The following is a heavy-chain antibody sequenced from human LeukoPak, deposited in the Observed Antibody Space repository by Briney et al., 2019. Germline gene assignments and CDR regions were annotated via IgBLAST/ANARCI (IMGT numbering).Heavy chain of an antibody. V-gene: IGHV3-23*01. CDR2: ISGSGDST. CDR3: AKVPSSRYYDSSGYPY. CDR1: GFTFSSSA. D-gene: IGHD3-22*01. J-gene: IGHJ4*02. Sequence: GGSLRLSCAASGFTFSSSAMSWVRQAPGKGLEWVSAISGSGDSTYYADSVQGRFTISRDNSKNTLYLQMNSLRAEDTAVYYCAKVPSSRYYDSSGYPYWGQGTLVTVSS.